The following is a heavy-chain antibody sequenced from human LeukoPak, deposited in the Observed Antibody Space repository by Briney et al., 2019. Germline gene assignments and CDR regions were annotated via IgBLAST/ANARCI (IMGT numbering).Heavy chain of an antibody. CDR2: ISSGSSTI. V-gene: IGHV3-48*04. Sequence: GGSLRLSCAASGFTFSDYSMNWVRQAPGKGLDWVSYISSGSSTIYYADSVKGRFTISRDNAKNSLYLQMNSLRAEDTAVYYCARDKMGGYSYSYRYGMDVWGQGTTVTVSS. CDR1: GFTFSDYS. J-gene: IGHJ6*02. D-gene: IGHD5-18*01. CDR3: ARDKMGGYSYSYRYGMDV.